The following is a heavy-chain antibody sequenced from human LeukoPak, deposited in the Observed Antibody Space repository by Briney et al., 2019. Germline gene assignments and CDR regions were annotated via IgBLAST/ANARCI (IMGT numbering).Heavy chain of an antibody. CDR3: ARDEDPYSISWYLFDY. CDR2: ITSSGTYR. J-gene: IGHJ4*02. Sequence: PGGSLRLSCAASGFTFSSYAMSCVRQAPGKGLEWVSGITSSGTYRYYAGSVKGRFTISRDNSKDTLYLEMNSLRAEDTAIYYCARDEDPYSISWYLFDYWGQGTLVAVS. CDR1: GFTFSSYA. V-gene: IGHV3-23*01. D-gene: IGHD6-13*01.